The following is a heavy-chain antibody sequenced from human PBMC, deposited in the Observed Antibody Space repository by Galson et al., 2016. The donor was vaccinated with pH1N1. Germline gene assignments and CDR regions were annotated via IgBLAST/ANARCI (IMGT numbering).Heavy chain of an antibody. J-gene: IGHJ4*02. Sequence: SLRLSCAASGFTVSSNYMSWVRQAPGKGLEWVSIVYSGGNTYYADSVKGRFTISRDNAKNSLYLQMNSLRVEDTAVYYCARYGDYFDYWGQGTLVTVAS. CDR3: ARYGDYFDY. CDR1: GFTVSSNY. V-gene: IGHV3-53*01. D-gene: IGHD4-17*01. CDR2: VYSGGNT.